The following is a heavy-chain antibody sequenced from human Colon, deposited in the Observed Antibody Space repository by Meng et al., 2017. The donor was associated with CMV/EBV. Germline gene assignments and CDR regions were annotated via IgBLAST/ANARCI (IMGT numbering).Heavy chain of an antibody. CDR3: AKHVAGPNKGWFDP. J-gene: IGHJ5*02. CDR2: INGRGDNT. Sequence: GESLKISCTASGFIFTDYAMAWVRQAPGEGLEWVSAINGRGDNTYYADSVRGRFTISRDNSKNTVYLQMNNLRAEDTALYYCAKHVAGPNKGWFDPWGQGTLVTVSS. CDR1: GFIFTDYA. D-gene: IGHD4/OR15-4a*01. V-gene: IGHV3-23*01.